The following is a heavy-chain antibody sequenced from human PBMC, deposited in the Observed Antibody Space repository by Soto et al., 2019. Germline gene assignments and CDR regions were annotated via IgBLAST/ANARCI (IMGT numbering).Heavy chain of an antibody. V-gene: IGHV4-39*01. J-gene: IGHJ3*02. CDR3: ARHSDNDCGSRECAFHI. Sequence: QLQLQESGPGLVKPSETLSLTCTVSGGSISSSGYYWGWIRQPPGGGLEWIGSIYYGRTTYYHPSLKSRVTISVDTSKNQCSLKLSSVTAADTAVYYCARHSDNDCGSRECAFHIWGQGTMVTVSS. CDR2: IYYGRTT. CDR1: GGSISSSGYY. D-gene: IGHD2-21*02.